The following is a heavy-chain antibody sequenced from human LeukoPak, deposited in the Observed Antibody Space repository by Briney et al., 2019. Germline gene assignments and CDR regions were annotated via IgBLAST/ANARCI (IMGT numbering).Heavy chain of an antibody. J-gene: IGHJ4*02. V-gene: IGHV4-61*01. CDR2: IYYSGST. CDR3: ASTVAGGQFDY. D-gene: IGHD6-19*01. CDR1: GGSVSSGSYY. Sequence: PSETLSLTCTVSGGSVSSGSYYWSWIRQPPGKGLEWIGNIYYSGSTNYNPSLKSRVTISVDTSKNQFSLKLSSVTAADTAVYYCASTVAGGQFDYWGQGTLVTVSS.